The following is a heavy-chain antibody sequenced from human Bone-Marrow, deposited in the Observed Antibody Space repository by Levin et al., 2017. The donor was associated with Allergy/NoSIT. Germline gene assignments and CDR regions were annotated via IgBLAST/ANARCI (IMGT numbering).Heavy chain of an antibody. D-gene: IGHD1-26*01. Sequence: SETLSLTCNVSGGSIRGGSYSWGWIRQPPETGLEWIGTISSGRSTYYNPSFNSRLTISLDTSKNLFSLKLDPLTAADTAVYYCATGPSGFDYWGQGTLVTVSS. CDR1: GGSIRGGSYS. CDR2: ISSGRST. J-gene: IGHJ4*02. CDR3: ATGPSGFDY. V-gene: IGHV4-39*01.